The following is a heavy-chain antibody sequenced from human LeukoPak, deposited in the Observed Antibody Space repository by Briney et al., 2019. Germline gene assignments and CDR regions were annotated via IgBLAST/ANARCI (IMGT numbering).Heavy chain of an antibody. D-gene: IGHD3-3*01. J-gene: IGHJ6*03. CDR2: ISGSGRNT. Sequence: GGSLRLSCAASGLTFSRDGMRWVRQAPGKGLEWVSDISGSGRNTYYADSVKGRFTISRDNSKSTLYLQMNSLGAEDTAVYYCAKSIEGVVRGTYYYYSYMDVWGKGTTVTVSS. CDR3: AKSIEGVVRGTYYYYSYMDV. V-gene: IGHV3-23*01. CDR1: GLTFSRDG.